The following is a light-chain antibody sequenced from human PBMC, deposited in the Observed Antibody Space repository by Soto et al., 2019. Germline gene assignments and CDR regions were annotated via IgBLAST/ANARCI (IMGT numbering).Light chain of an antibody. CDR3: QQTYSPPSTWT. Sequence: DIQMTQSPSSLSASVGDRVTITCRASQTISSYLNWYQQTPGRAPKLLIYAASSLQGGVPSRFSGSGSGTDFTLTISSLQPEDFATFYCQQTYSPPSTWTFGQGTKVDIK. J-gene: IGKJ1*01. CDR2: AAS. V-gene: IGKV1-39*01. CDR1: QTISSY.